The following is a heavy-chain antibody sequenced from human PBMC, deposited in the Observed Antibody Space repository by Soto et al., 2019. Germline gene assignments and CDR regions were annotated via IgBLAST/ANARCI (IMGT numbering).Heavy chain of an antibody. CDR3: ARVGPYYYDSSGYSPFDY. V-gene: IGHV4-31*03. J-gene: IGHJ4*02. D-gene: IGHD3-22*01. CDR1: GGSISSGGCY. CDR2: IYYSGST. Sequence: NPSETLSLTCTVSGGSISSGGCYWSWIRQHPGKGLEWIGYIYYSGSTYYNPSLKSRVTISVDTSKNQFSLKLSSVTAADTAVYHCARVGPYYYDSSGYSPFDYWGQGTLVTVSS.